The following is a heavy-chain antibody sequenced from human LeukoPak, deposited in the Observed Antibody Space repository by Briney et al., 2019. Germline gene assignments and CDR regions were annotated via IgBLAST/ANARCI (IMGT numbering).Heavy chain of an antibody. CDR3: ARGWWSFDY. J-gene: IGHJ4*02. V-gene: IGHV1-69*05. D-gene: IGHD2-15*01. Sequence: SVKVSCKASGCTFSSYAISWVRQAPGQGLEWMGGIIPIFGKAHYPQKFQGRITITTDESTSTAYMELSSLRSEGTAVYYCARGWWSFDYWGQGTLVTVSS. CDR1: GCTFSSYA. CDR2: IIPIFGKA.